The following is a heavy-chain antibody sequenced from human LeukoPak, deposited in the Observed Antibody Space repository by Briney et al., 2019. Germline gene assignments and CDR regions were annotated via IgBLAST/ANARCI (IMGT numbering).Heavy chain of an antibody. Sequence: ASVKVSCKASGYTFTSYYMHWVRQAPGQGLEWMGIINPSGGSTSYAQKFQGRVTMTRDTSTSTVYMELSSLRSEDTAVYYCARAWQSGSYAPVYYYYGMDVWGQGTTVTVSS. V-gene: IGHV1-46*01. CDR3: ARAWQSGSYAPVYYYYGMDV. J-gene: IGHJ6*02. CDR2: INPSGGST. D-gene: IGHD1-26*01. CDR1: GYTFTSYY.